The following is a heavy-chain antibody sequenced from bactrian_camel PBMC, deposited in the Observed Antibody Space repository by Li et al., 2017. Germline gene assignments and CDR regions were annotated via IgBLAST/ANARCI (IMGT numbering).Heavy chain of an antibody. J-gene: IGHJ4*01. CDR2: IYIASRET. D-gene: IGHD1*01. CDR3: AADWGRCYVIGKVDLGRIDH. CDR1: GDIYSMVC. V-gene: IGHV3-2*01. Sequence: HVQLVESGGGSVQAGGSLRLSCVADGDIYSMVCMGWYRQAPGKEREGVATIYIASRETFYASSANGRFTVSLEYARNTMYLQMNTLEPEDTAMYYCAADWGRCYVIGKVDLGRIDHWGLGTQVTVS.